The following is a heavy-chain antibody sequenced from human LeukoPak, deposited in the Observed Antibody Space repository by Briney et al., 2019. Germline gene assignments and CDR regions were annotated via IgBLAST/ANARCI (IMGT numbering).Heavy chain of an antibody. CDR1: GFTFNTFN. J-gene: IGHJ4*02. D-gene: IGHD3-9*01. CDR2: ITSGGDYI. Sequence: GGSLRLSCAASGFTFNTFNMNWVRQAPGKGLEWVSSITSGGDYIYYADSVKGRFTTSRDNAKNSLSLQLNRLRVEDTAVYYCARGHYDVLAASYKWTPDYWGQGTMVTVSS. V-gene: IGHV3-21*01. CDR3: ARGHYDVLAASYKWTPDY.